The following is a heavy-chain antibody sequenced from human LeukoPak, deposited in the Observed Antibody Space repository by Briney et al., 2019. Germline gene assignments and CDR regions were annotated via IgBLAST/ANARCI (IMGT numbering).Heavy chain of an antibody. CDR3: ARLLYFDWPPYFDY. J-gene: IGHJ4*02. CDR2: IYYSGST. D-gene: IGHD3-9*01. CDR1: GGSISSSSYY. Sequence: SETLSLTCTVSGGSISSSSYYWGWIRRPPGKGLEWIGNIYYSGSTYYNPSLKSRVTISVDTSKNQFSLKLNSVTAADTAVYYCARLLYFDWPPYFDYWGQGTLVTVSS. V-gene: IGHV4-39*01.